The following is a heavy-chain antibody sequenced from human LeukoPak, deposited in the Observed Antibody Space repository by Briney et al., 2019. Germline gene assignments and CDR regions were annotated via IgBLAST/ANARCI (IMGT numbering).Heavy chain of an antibody. V-gene: IGHV1-2*06. CDR2: INPNSGGT. CDR3: ARAVAAGYYYMDA. J-gene: IGHJ6*03. D-gene: IGHD6-13*01. CDR1: GYTFTGYY. Sequence: ASVTVSCKASGYTFTGYYMHWVRQAPRQGLEWMGRINPNSGGTNYARKFQGRVTMTRDTSLSTAYMELSRLRSDDTAVYYCARAVAAGYYYMDAWGKGTTVTVSS.